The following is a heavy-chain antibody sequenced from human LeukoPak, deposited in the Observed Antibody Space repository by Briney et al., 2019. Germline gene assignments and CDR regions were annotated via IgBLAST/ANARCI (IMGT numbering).Heavy chain of an antibody. D-gene: IGHD3-9*01. CDR3: VRGRGYSDLLVVYYYYGMDV. Sequence: LRLSWAASGFTFSSYSMKWIRQPPGKGPEWVGEINHSGSTNYNPSLKSRVTISVDTSKNQFSLKMSSVTAAGTALYYSVRGRGYSDLLVVYYYYGMDVWGQGTTVTVSS. CDR2: INHSGST. CDR1: GFTFSSYS. V-gene: IGHV4-34*01. J-gene: IGHJ6*02.